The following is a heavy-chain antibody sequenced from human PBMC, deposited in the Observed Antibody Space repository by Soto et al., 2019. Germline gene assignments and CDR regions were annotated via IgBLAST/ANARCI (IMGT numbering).Heavy chain of an antibody. CDR2: IYYSGST. CDR3: ARHRYYDFWSGYPHT. V-gene: IGHV4-59*08. CDR1: GGSISSYY. J-gene: IGHJ5*02. Sequence: SETLSLTCTVSGGSISSYYWSWIRQPPGKGLEWIGYIYYSGSTNYNPSLKSRVTISVDTPKNQFSLKLSSVTAADTAVYYCARHRYYDFWSGYPHTWGQGTLVTVSS. D-gene: IGHD3-3*01.